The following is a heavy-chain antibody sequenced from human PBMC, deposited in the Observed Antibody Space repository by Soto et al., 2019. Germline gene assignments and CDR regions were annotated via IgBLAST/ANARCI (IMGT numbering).Heavy chain of an antibody. CDR1: GFTFSSSA. J-gene: IGHJ4*02. D-gene: IGHD3-22*01. V-gene: IGHV3-23*01. CDR3: ASAPLYYDSSGYILDY. CDR2: ISGSGDDT. Sequence: EVQLLESGGGLVQPGGSLRLSCAASGFTFSSSAMSWVRQAPGKGLEWVSAISGSGDDTDYADSVKGRFTISRDNSKNTRYLRLSSLRAEDTAVYYCASAPLYYDSSGYILDYWGQGTLVTVSS.